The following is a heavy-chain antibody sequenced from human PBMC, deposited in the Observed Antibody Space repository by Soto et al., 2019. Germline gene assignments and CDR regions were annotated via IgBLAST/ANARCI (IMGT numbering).Heavy chain of an antibody. J-gene: IGHJ6*02. CDR3: AKGPRAYPYGMDV. Sequence: QVPLVESGGGVVQPGRSLRLSCAASGFTFSSYGMHWVRQAPGKGLEWVALISYDGSNKYYADSVKGRFTISRDNSKNTLYLQMHSLRAEDTALYYGAKGPRAYPYGMDVWGQGTTVTVSS. CDR2: ISYDGSNK. CDR1: GFTFSSYG. V-gene: IGHV3-30*18.